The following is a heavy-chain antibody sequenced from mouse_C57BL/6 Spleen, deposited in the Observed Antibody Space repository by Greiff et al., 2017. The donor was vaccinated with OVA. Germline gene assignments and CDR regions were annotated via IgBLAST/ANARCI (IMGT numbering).Heavy chain of an antibody. CDR1: GYTFTGYW. V-gene: IGHV1-9*01. D-gene: IGHD2-3*01. J-gene: IGHJ2*01. Sequence: QVQLQQSGAELMKPGASVKLSCKATGYTFTGYWIEWVKQRPGHGLEWIGEILPGSGSTNYNEKFKGKATFTADTSSNTAYMQLSSLTTEDSAIYYCASPIYDGYYVRYYCDYWGQGTTRTVSS. CDR3: ASPIYDGYYVRYYCDY. CDR2: ILPGSGST.